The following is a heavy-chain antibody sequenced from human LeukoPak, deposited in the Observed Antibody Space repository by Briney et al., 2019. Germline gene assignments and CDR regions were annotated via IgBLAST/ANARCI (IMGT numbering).Heavy chain of an antibody. D-gene: IGHD6-19*01. Sequence: HSGRSLRLSCAASGFTFDDYAMHWVRQAPGKGLEWVSGISWNSGSIGYADSVKGRFTISRDNAKNSLYLQMNSLRAEDMALYYCAKDSGVYSSGPFDYWGQGTLVTVSS. J-gene: IGHJ4*02. CDR3: AKDSGVYSSGPFDY. CDR1: GFTFDDYA. CDR2: ISWNSGSI. V-gene: IGHV3-9*03.